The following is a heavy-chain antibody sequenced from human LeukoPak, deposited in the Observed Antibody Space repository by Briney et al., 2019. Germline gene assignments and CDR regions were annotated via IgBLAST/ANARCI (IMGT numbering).Heavy chain of an antibody. CDR3: ASQTYYYYGMDV. CDR2: IYYSGST. Sequence: SETLSLTCTVSGGSISSGDYYWSWIRQPPGKGLEWIGSIYYSGSTYYNPSLKSRVTISVDTSKNQFSLKLSSVTAADTAVYYCASQTYYYYGMDVWGQGTTVTVSS. J-gene: IGHJ6*02. CDR1: GGSISSGDYY. V-gene: IGHV4-39*01.